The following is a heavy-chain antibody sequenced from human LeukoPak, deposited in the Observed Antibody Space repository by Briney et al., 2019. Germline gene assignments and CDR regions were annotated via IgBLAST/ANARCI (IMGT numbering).Heavy chain of an antibody. V-gene: IGHV3-23*01. D-gene: IGHD5-18*01. CDR1: GFTFSSYA. J-gene: IGHJ4*02. CDR2: ISGSGGST. Sequence: GGSLRLSCAASGFTFSSYAMSWVRQAPGKGLEWVSAISGSGGSTYYADSVKGRFTISRDNSKNTLYLQMNSLRAEDTAVYYCAKDLAPIQIWSLFDYWGQGTLATVSS. CDR3: AKDLAPIQIWSLFDY.